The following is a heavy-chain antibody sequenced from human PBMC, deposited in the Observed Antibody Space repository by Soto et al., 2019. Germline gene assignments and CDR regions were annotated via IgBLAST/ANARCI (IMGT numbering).Heavy chain of an antibody. V-gene: IGHV4-4*02. J-gene: IGHJ5*02. CDR1: AASISSRSNC. CDR3: ARIIESSGYYNWFDP. CDR2: IYHSGTT. Sequence: SETLSLTCAVSAASISSRSNCWGWVRQSPGKGLEWIGEIYHSGTTNYNPSLESRATISADKSKNQFSLTLTSVTAAYTAVYYCARIIESSGYYNWFDPWGQGTLVTVS. D-gene: IGHD3-22*01.